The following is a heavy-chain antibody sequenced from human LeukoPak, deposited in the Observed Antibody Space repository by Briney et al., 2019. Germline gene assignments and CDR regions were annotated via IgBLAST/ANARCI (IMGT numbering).Heavy chain of an antibody. CDR1: GFTFSNYW. Sequence: GGSLRLSCAASGFTFSNYWMTWVRQAPGKGLEWVASIKQDGSEKYYVDSVKGRFTFSRDNAKNSVYLQMNGLRAEDTAVYYCARDKSAGADTGSSFYYWGQGALVTVSS. J-gene: IGHJ4*02. CDR3: ARDKSAGADTGSSFYY. D-gene: IGHD3-10*01. V-gene: IGHV3-7*03. CDR2: IKQDGSEK.